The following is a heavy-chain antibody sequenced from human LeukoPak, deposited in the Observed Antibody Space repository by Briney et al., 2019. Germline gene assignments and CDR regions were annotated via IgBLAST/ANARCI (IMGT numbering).Heavy chain of an antibody. CDR3: AKAPTIVLVPSNWFDP. J-gene: IGHJ5*02. V-gene: IGHV3-74*01. D-gene: IGHD2-2*01. Sequence: GGSLRLSCVASGFAFRNYWMYWVRQGPGKGLVWLSRINPDGSTTTYADSVKGRFIIYRDISKNTLYLQMNTLRAEDTAVYYCAKAPTIVLVPSNWFDPWGQGTLVTVSS. CDR1: GFAFRNYW. CDR2: INPDGSTT.